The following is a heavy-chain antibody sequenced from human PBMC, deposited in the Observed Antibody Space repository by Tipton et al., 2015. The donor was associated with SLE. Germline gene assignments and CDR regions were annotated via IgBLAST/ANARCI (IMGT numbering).Heavy chain of an antibody. V-gene: IGHV6-1*01. J-gene: IGHJ4*02. CDR2: TFYRSRWHT. D-gene: IGHD1-14*01. CDR1: GDSVSSNSAG. Sequence: GLVKPSQTLSLTCAISGDSVSSNSAGWNWIRQSPSRGLEWLGRTFYRSRWHTDYPVSVQSRISIDPDTSMNQFSLQLSSVTPEDTGVYYCATGHFDYWGQGSLVTVSS. CDR3: ATGHFDY.